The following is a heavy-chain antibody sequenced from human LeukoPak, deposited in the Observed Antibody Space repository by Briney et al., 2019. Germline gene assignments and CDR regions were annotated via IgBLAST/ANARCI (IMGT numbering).Heavy chain of an antibody. V-gene: IGHV4-59*01. CDR1: DASISDYY. J-gene: IGHJ1*01. Sequence: SATLSLTCSVSDASISDYYWCWIRPPPGRGLEGIGYTRYGGTTSQNPSLKSRVTMSVDTSKNRLSLRLTSVTAADTAVYYCARGSGIHAWNLQHWGQGILVTVSS. CDR2: TRYGGTT. D-gene: IGHD1-1*01. CDR3: ARGSGIHAWNLQH.